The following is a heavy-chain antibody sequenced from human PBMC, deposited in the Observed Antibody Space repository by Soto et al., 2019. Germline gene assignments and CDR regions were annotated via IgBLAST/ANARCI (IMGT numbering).Heavy chain of an antibody. CDR1: GYDFPWKW. Sequence: GESLKISCKGSGYDFPWKWIAWVRKTPGKGLEWMGVIFPGDGDTKYGPSFQGQVYISADKSLRTAYVQWSSLKVSDAAIYYCGRGLEDCGGDCFPLAMDVWGQGATVTVSS. CDR2: IFPGDGDT. CDR3: GRGLEDCGGDCFPLAMDV. J-gene: IGHJ6*02. V-gene: IGHV5-51*01. D-gene: IGHD2-21*02.